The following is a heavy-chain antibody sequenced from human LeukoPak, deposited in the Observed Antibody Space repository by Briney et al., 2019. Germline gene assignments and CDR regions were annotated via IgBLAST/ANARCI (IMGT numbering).Heavy chain of an antibody. D-gene: IGHD2-2*01. CDR2: IYTSGTT. V-gene: IGHV4-61*02. Sequence: SETLSLTCTVSGVSIRSGSYYWSWIRQPAGKGLEWIGRIYTSGTTNYNPSLKSRVTISVGTSKSQFSLKLSSVTAADTAVYYCARDCSSTSCYGGDWDNWFDPWGQGTLVTVSS. CDR3: ARDCSSTSCYGGDWDNWFDP. J-gene: IGHJ5*02. CDR1: GVSIRSGSYY.